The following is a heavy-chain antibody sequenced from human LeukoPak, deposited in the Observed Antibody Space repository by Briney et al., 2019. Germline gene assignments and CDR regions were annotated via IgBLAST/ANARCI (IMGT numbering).Heavy chain of an antibody. D-gene: IGHD6-13*01. CDR1: GFTFSSYG. J-gene: IGHJ4*02. CDR3: AKARAAPSDFDF. Sequence: GGSLRLSCAASGFTFSSYGMHWVRQAPGQGLEWVAVISSDGSNQNYAGSVKGRFSVSRDNSKNTLYLQMNGLRAEDTAVYYCAKARAAPSDFDFWGQGALVTVSS. CDR2: ISSDGSNQ. V-gene: IGHV3-30*18.